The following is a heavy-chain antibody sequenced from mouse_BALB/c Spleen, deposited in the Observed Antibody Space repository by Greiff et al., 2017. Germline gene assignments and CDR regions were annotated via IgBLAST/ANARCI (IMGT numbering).Heavy chain of an antibody. CDR1: GYTFTSYT. V-gene: IGHV1-4*02. CDR2: INPSSGYT. D-gene: IGHD2-12*01. CDR3: ARDDAGYFDV. Sequence: VQLQQSAAELARPGASVKMSCKASGYTFTSYTMHWVKQRPGQGLEWIGYINPSSGYTEYNQKFKDKTTLTADKSSSTAYMQLSSLTSEDSAVYYCARDDAGYFDVWGAGTTVTVSS. J-gene: IGHJ1*01.